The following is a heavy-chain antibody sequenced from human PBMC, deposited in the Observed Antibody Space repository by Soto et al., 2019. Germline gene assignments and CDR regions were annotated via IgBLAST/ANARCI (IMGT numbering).Heavy chain of an antibody. CDR2: ISGSGGST. J-gene: IGHJ4*02. CDR3: AKVKQLDYPFDY. CDR1: GFTFSSYA. V-gene: IGHV3-23*01. Sequence: GESLKISCAASGFTFSSYAMSWVRQAPGKGLEWVSAISGSGGSTYYADSVKGRFTISRENSKNTLYLQMNSLRAEDTAVYYCAKVKQLDYPFDYWGQGTLVTVSS. D-gene: IGHD6-6*01.